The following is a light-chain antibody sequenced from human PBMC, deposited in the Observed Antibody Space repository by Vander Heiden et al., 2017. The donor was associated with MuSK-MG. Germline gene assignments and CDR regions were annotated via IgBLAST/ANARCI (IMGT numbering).Light chain of an antibody. CDR3: QVWDSSTVVV. CDR1: NSGSKN. V-gene: IGLV3-9*01. Sequence: SYELTQPLSVSVALGQTARITCGGNNSGSKNVHWYQQKPGQAPVLVIYRDSNRPSGISERFSGSNSGNTATLTISRAQAGDEADYYCQVWDSSTVVVFGGGTKLTVL. J-gene: IGLJ2*01. CDR2: RDS.